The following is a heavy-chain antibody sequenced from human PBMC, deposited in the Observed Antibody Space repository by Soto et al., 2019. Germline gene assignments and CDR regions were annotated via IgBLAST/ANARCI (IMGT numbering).Heavy chain of an antibody. CDR3: ARALIQLWPHYYYGMDV. Sequence: PSETLSLTCTVSGGSITSGDYYWSWIRQPPGKGLEWIGYIYYSGSTYHNPSPKSRVTISVDTSKNQFSLKLSSVTAADTAVYYCARALIQLWPHYYYGMDVWGQVTTVTVSS. V-gene: IGHV4-30-4*01. J-gene: IGHJ6*02. CDR1: GGSITSGDYY. CDR2: IYYSGST. D-gene: IGHD5-18*01.